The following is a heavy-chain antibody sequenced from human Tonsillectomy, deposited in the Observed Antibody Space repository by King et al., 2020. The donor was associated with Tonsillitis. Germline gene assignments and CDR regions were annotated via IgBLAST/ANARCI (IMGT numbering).Heavy chain of an antibody. CDR1: GYTFINFY. CDR3: ARFYDFWSIFDY. Sequence: VQLVESGAEVKKPGASVIVSCKPSGYTFINFYIHWVRQAPGQRLEWMGWINPDSGDTNYAQKFQGRVTMTRDTSISTAYMQLSRLRSDDTAVYYCARFYDFWSIFDYWGQGTQVTVSS. J-gene: IGHJ4*02. D-gene: IGHD3-3*01. V-gene: IGHV1-2*02. CDR2: INPDSGDT.